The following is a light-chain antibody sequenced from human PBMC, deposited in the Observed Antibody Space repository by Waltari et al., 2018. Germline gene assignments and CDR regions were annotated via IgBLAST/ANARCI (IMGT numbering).Light chain of an antibody. V-gene: IGLV2-23*02. J-gene: IGLJ2*01. CDR1: SNDIGSYNF. CDR2: DVS. Sequence: QSALTQPASVSGSPGQSITFSCIGTSNDIGSYNFVPWFQQHPGRAPKLMIYDVSERPLGVSNRFSGSKSGNTASLTISGLQAEDEADYYCFSYAGSNSFAFGGGTRVTVL. CDR3: FSYAGSNSFA.